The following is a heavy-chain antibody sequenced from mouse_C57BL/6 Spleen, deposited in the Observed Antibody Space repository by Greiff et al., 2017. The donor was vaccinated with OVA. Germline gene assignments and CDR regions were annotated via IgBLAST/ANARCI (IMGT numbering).Heavy chain of an antibody. D-gene: IGHD2-4*01. Sequence: QVQLQQPGAELVKPGASVKLSCKASGYTFTSYWMHWVKQRPGQGLEWIGMIHPNSGSTNYNEKFKSKATLTVDKSSSTAYMQLSSLTSEDSAVYYCAFYYDYDVYYAMDYWGQGTSVTVSS. J-gene: IGHJ4*01. CDR1: GYTFTSYW. CDR2: IHPNSGST. V-gene: IGHV1-64*01. CDR3: AFYYDYDVYYAMDY.